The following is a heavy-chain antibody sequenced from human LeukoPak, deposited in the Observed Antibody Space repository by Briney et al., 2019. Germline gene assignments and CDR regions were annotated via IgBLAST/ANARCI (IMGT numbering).Heavy chain of an antibody. CDR2: IYYSGST. D-gene: IGHD3-10*01. CDR3: ASLGDPYNY. V-gene: IGHV4-59*01. CDR1: GGSISSYY. Sequence: SETLSLTCTVSGGSISSYYWSWIRQPPGKGLEWIGYIYYSGSTNYNPSLKSRVTISVDTSKNQFSLKLSSVTAADTAVYYCASLGDPYNYWGQGTLVTVSP. J-gene: IGHJ4*02.